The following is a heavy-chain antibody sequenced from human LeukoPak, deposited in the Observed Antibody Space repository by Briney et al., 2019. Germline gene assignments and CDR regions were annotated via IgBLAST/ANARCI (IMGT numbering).Heavy chain of an antibody. CDR2: MNQSGST. Sequence: SETLSLTCAVYGGSFSGYYWTWLRLPPGKGLEWIGEMNQSGSTNLNPSLKSGVIISIDTSKKEFSLKLSSVTAADTAVYYCARAGYCGSTSCFDPDREYFDYWGQGTLVTVSS. J-gene: IGHJ4*02. CDR3: ARAGYCGSTSCFDPDREYFDY. V-gene: IGHV4-34*01. D-gene: IGHD2-2*01. CDR1: GGSFSGYY.